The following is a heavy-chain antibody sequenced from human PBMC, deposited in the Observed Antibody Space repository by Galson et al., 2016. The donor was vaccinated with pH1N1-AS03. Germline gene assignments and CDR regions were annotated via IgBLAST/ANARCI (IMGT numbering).Heavy chain of an antibody. CDR3: ARPTVPGGEVDLY. V-gene: IGHV3-33*01. J-gene: IGHJ4*02. Sequence: SLRLSCAASGFTFRDYGLHWVRQAPGKGLEWVAVIWYDGSNKNYVDSVKGRFIVSRDNSNDTLYLQMNSLRADDTAIYYCARPTVPGGEVDLYWGQGTLVTVSS. CDR2: IWYDGSNK. CDR1: GFTFRDYG. D-gene: IGHD3-16*01.